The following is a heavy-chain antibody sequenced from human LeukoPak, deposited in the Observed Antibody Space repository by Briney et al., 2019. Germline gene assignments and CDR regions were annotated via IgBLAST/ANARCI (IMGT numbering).Heavy chain of an antibody. CDR1: GFTFSNYA. CDR3: ARGVYANNYYFDC. J-gene: IGHJ4*02. V-gene: IGHV3-23*01. CDR2: ISGSGGST. D-gene: IGHD1-1*01. Sequence: GGSLRLSCAASGFTFSNYAMSWVRQAPGKGLEWVSGISGSGGSTYYADSVKGRFTISRDSAKNSLHLQMNSLRAEDTAVYYCARGVYANNYYFDCWGQGTLATVSS.